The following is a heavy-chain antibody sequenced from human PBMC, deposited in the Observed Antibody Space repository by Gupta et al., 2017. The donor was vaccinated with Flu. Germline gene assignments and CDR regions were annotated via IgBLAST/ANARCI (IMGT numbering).Heavy chain of an antibody. CDR3: ARDRYCSSTSCTEIDY. J-gene: IGHJ4*02. D-gene: IGHD2-2*01. Sequence: PGKGLEWVANIKQDGSEKYYVDSVKGRFTISRDNAKKSLYLQMNSLRAEDTAVYYCARDRYCSSTSCTEIDYWGQGTLVTVSS. CDR2: IKQDGSEK. V-gene: IGHV3-7*01.